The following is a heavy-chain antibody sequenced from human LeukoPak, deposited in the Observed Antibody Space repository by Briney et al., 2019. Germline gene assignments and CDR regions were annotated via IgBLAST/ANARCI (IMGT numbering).Heavy chain of an antibody. J-gene: IGHJ6*03. V-gene: IGHV3-7*01. D-gene: IGHD1-7*01. CDR1: GFTFSSYW. CDR3: ARDLAGTNYYYYYMDV. CDR2: IKQDGSEK. Sequence: GGSLRLSCAASGFTFSSYWMSWVRQAPGKGLEWVANIKQDGSEKYYVDSVKGRFTISRDNAKNSLYLQMNSLRAEDTAVYYCARDLAGTNYYYYYMDVWGKGTTVTVSS.